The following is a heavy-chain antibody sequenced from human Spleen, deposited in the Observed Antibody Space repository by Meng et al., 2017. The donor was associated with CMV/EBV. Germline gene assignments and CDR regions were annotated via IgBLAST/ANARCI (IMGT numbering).Heavy chain of an antibody. CDR2: ISTYNGDT. V-gene: IGHV1-18*01. Sequence: ASVKVSCKTSGYDFKSYGISWVRQAPGQGPEWMGWISTYNGDTDYAQKFQGRVTMTRDTSISTAYMELSRLRSDDTAVYYCARGHYSSSSPFDYWGQGTLVTVSS. J-gene: IGHJ4*02. CDR3: ARGHYSSSSPFDY. D-gene: IGHD6-13*01. CDR1: GYDFKSYG.